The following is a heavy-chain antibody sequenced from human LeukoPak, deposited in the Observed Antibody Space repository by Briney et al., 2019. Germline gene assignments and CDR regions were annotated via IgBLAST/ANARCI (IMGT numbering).Heavy chain of an antibody. CDR2: INPNNGDS. J-gene: IGHJ4*02. V-gene: IGHV1-8*03. CDR1: GYIFINYH. D-gene: IGHD4-17*01. Sequence: ASVKVSCKASGYIFINYHINWVRQATGQGLEWMGWINPNNGDSGYAQKFQGRVTITWDTSISAAYMELRSLRSEDTAIYFCARTTSLTASGYDYWGQGTLVTVSS. CDR3: ARTTSLTASGYDY.